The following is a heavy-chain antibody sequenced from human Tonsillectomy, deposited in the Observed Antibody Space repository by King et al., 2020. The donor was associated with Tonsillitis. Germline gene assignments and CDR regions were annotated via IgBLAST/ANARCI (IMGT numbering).Heavy chain of an antibody. J-gene: IGHJ6*02. CDR1: GFTFSSYA. D-gene: IGHD2-2*01. V-gene: IGHV3-30*04. CDR3: ARVHLKYCSSTSCYVEYGMDV. Sequence: VQLVESGGGVVQPGRSLRLSCAASGFTFSSYAMHWVRQAPGKGLEWVAVISYDGSKKYYADSVKGRFTISRDNSKNTLYLQMNSLRAEDTAVYYCARVHLKYCSSTSCYVEYGMDVWGQGTTVTVSS. CDR2: ISYDGSKK.